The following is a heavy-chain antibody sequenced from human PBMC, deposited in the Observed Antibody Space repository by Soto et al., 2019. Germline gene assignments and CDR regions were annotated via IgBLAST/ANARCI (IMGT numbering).Heavy chain of an antibody. Sequence: EVQLVESGGGLVKPGGSLRLSCAASGFTFSSYSMNWVRQAPGKGLEWVSSISSSSSYIYYADSVKGRFTISRDNAKNSLDLQMTSLRAEDTAVYYCARDSTDSSGYYAPFDYWGQGTLVTVSS. D-gene: IGHD3-22*01. V-gene: IGHV3-21*01. CDR1: GFTFSSYS. CDR3: ARDSTDSSGYYAPFDY. CDR2: ISSSSSYI. J-gene: IGHJ4*02.